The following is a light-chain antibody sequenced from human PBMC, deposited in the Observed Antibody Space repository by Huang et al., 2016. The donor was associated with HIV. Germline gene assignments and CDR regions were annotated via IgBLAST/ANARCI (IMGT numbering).Light chain of an antibody. V-gene: IGKV1-39*01. CDR3: QQSYNTPLT. CDR2: AAS. J-gene: IGKJ4*01. Sequence: DIQMTQSPSSLSASVGDRVTITCRASQSINSYLNWYQQKPGKAPKVLIYAASSLQSGVPSRFSGSGSGTDFTLTINSLQPEDFAIYYCQQSYNTPLTFGVGTRLEIK. CDR1: QSINSY.